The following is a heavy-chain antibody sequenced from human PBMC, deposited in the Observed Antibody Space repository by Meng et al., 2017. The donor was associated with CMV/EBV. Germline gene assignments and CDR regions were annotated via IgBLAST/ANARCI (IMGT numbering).Heavy chain of an antibody. D-gene: IGHD6-13*01. J-gene: IGHJ6*02. CDR3: ARVRQLGYYYGMDV. Sequence: GGSLRLSCAASGFTFSSYAMHWVRQAPGKGLEWVAVISYDGSNKYYADSVKGRFTISRDNSKNTLYLQMNSLRAEDTAVYYCARVRQLGYYYGMDVWGQGTTVTVSS. V-gene: IGHV3-30*04. CDR2: ISYDGSNK. CDR1: GFTFSSYA.